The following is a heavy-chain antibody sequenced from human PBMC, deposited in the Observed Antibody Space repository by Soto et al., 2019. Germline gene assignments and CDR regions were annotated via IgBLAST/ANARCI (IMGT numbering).Heavy chain of an antibody. V-gene: IGHV4-59*01. CDR1: GGSISSYY. CDR3: AKSPNYYYYGMDV. J-gene: IGHJ6*02. CDR2: IYYSGST. Sequence: SETLSLTCTVSGGSISSYYWSWIRQPPGKGLEWIGYIYYSGSTNYNPSLKSRVTISVDTSKNQFSLKLSSVTAADTAVYYCAKSPNYYYYGMDVWAQGTTVPVSS.